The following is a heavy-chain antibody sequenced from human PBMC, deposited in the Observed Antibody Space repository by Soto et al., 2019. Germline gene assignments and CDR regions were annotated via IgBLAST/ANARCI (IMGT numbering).Heavy chain of an antibody. Sequence: PGGSLRLSCAASGFTFDNYGMHWVRQSPGKGPEWVAVISYDGREKHYADSVKGRFTISRDNSKNTLYLQMNSLRAEDTAVYYCGYYFDYWGQGTLVTVSS. CDR2: ISYDGREK. CDR3: GYYFDY. J-gene: IGHJ4*02. CDR1: GFTFDNYG. V-gene: IGHV3-30*03.